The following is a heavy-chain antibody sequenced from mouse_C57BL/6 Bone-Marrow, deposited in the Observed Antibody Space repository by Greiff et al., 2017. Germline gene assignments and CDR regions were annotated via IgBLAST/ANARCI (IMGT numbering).Heavy chain of an antibody. CDR1: GYSFTGYY. J-gene: IGHJ1*03. CDR3: ARSGSPYWYFDV. D-gene: IGHD1-3*01. CDR2: INPNTGGT. Sequence: VQLQQSGPELVKPGTSVKISCKASGYSFTGYYMNWVKQSPEKSLEWIGEINPNTGGTIYNQNFKAKATLTVDKSSSTAYMQLKSLTSEDSAVYYCARSGSPYWYFDVWGTGTTVTVSS. V-gene: IGHV1-42*01.